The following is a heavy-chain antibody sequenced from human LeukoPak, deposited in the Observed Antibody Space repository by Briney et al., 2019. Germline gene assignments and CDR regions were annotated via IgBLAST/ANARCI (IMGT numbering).Heavy chain of an antibody. CDR2: ITSSSSTI. Sequence: GGSLRLSCAASEFTFSSYSMNWVRQAPGKGLEWISYITSSSSTIYYADSVKGRFTISRDNSKNTLYLQMNSLRAEDTAVYYCARANGQLWTTPDYWGQGTLVTIFS. D-gene: IGHD5-18*01. J-gene: IGHJ4*02. CDR1: EFTFSSYS. CDR3: ARANGQLWTTPDY. V-gene: IGHV3-48*01.